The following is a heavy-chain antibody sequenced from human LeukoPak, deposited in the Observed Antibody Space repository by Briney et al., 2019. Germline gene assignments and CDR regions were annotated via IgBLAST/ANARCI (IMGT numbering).Heavy chain of an antibody. Sequence: GGSLRLSCAASGFTCNNYWMHWVRQASGKGPVRVARTSTHGTSANYADSLKGRFTISRDNAKNTLYLQMNSLRAEDTAVYYCARVSGPGMNEYFHLWGQGTLVTVSS. CDR3: ARVSGPGMNEYFHL. CDR2: TSTHGTSA. J-gene: IGHJ1*01. V-gene: IGHV3-74*01. D-gene: IGHD3-10*01. CDR1: GFTCNNYW.